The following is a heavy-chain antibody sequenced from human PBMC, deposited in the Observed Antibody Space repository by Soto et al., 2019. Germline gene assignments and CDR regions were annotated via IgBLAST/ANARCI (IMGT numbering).Heavy chain of an antibody. Sequence: PGGSLRLSCAASGFTFSSYSMNWVRQAPGKGLEWVSYISSSSSTIYYADSVKGRFTISRDNAKNSLYLQMNSLRAEDTAVYYCARGGGYYNSSGYYCLDYWGQGTLDTVSS. D-gene: IGHD3-22*01. CDR3: ARGGGYYNSSGYYCLDY. CDR2: ISSSSSTI. CDR1: GFTFSSYS. V-gene: IGHV3-48*01. J-gene: IGHJ4*02.